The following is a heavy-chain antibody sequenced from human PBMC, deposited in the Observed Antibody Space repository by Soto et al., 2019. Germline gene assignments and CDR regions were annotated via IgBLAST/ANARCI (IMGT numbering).Heavy chain of an antibody. CDR2: INSDGSST. V-gene: IGHV3-74*01. J-gene: IGHJ6*02. Sequence: GGSLRLSCAASGFTFSSYWMHWVRQAPGKGLVWVSRINSDGSSTSYADSVKGRFTISRDNAKNTLYLQMNSLRAEGTAVYYCARVPAVAGYYGMDVWGQGTTVTVSS. D-gene: IGHD6-19*01. CDR1: GFTFSSYW. CDR3: ARVPAVAGYYGMDV.